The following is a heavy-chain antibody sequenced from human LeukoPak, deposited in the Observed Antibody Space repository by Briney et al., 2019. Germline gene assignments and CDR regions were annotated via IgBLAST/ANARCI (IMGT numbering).Heavy chain of an antibody. CDR2: IYDSGST. J-gene: IGHJ4*01. D-gene: IGHD4-17*01. Sequence: SETLSLTSTVSGGSISGYYWSWIRQPPGKGLEWIGYIYDSGSTNYNPSLKSRVTMSVDTSKNQFSLELSSVTAADTAVYYCARDSVDNGANEAGFDYWGHGTLVTVSS. CDR1: GGSISGYY. V-gene: IGHV4-59*01. CDR3: ARDSVDNGANEAGFDY.